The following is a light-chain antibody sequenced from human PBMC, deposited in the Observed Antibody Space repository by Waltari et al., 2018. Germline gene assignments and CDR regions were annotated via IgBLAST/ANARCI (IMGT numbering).Light chain of an antibody. J-gene: IGKJ4*01. V-gene: IGKV4-1*01. CDR1: QSVLYSSNNKNY. Sequence: DIVMTQSPDSLAVSLGERATINCKSSQSVLYSSNNKNYLAWYQQKPGQPPKLLIYWASTRESGVPDRFSGSGSETDFTLTISSLQAEDVAVYYCQQYYSKPLTFGGGTTVEIK. CDR2: WAS. CDR3: QQYYSKPLT.